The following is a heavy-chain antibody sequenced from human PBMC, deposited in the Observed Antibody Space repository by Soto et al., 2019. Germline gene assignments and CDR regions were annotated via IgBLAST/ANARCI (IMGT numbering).Heavy chain of an antibody. Sequence: PSETLSLTCTVSGGSISSYYWSWIRQPPGKGLEWIGYIYYSGSTNYNPSLKSRVTISVDTSKNQFSLKLSSVTAADTAVYYCARDGMYYYDSSGYHRSYYGMDVWGQGTTVTVSS. CDR2: IYYSGST. J-gene: IGHJ6*02. D-gene: IGHD3-22*01. V-gene: IGHV4-59*01. CDR1: GGSISSYY. CDR3: ARDGMYYYDSSGYHRSYYGMDV.